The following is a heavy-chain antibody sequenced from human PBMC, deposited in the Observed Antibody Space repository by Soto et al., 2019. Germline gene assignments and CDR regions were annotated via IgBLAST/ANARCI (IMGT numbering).Heavy chain of an antibody. CDR1: GFTFSSFV. V-gene: IGHV3-30*19. CDR3: TRWGPTGGVAV. J-gene: IGHJ4*02. Sequence: QVQLVESGGGVVQPGTSLRLSCVVSGFTFSSFVIHWVRQAPGKGLEWVALTAYDGSNTYYDDSVKGRFTIPRDNSRNTVDRQMYSLRGEDMALCYCTRWGPTGGVAVWGQGNLVSVSS. D-gene: IGHD3-16*01. CDR2: TAYDGSNT.